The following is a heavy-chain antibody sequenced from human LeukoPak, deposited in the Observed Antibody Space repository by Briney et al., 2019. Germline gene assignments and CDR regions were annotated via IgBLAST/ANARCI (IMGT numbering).Heavy chain of an antibody. CDR2: INHSGST. D-gene: IGHD3-16*01. V-gene: IGHV4-4*02. Sequence: PSGTLSLTCAVSGGSISSSNWWSWVRQPPGKGLEWIGEINHSGSTNYNPSLKSRVTISVDTSKNQFSLKLSSVTAADTAVYYCARQTYVFDYWGQGTLVTVSS. J-gene: IGHJ4*02. CDR1: GGSISSSNW. CDR3: ARQTYVFDY.